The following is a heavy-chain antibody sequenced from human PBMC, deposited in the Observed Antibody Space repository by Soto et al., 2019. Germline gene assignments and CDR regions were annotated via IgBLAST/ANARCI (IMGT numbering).Heavy chain of an antibody. CDR2: ISWNSGSI. V-gene: IGHV3-9*01. D-gene: IGHD6-13*01. J-gene: IGHJ4*02. CDR3: AKDDKTGYSSS. CDR1: GFTFDDYA. Sequence: GGSLRLSCAASGFTFDDYAMHWVRQAPGKGLEWVSGISWNSGSIGYADSVKGRFTISRDNAKNSLYLQMNSLRAEDTALYYCAKDDKTGYSSSWGQGTLVTVSS.